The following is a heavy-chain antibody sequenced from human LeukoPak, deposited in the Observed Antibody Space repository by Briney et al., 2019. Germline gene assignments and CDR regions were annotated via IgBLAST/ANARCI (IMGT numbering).Heavy chain of an antibody. CDR2: IKSKTDGGTT. V-gene: IGHV3-15*01. Sequence: GGSPRLSCAASGFSFNNAWMNWARQAPGKGLEWVGRIKSKTDGGTTDYAAPVKGRFTISREDSQNALYLQMNSLKTEDTAVYYCATAAYYYDRSGYQTDYWGQGTLVTVSS. CDR3: ATAAYYYDRSGYQTDY. CDR1: GFSFNNAW. D-gene: IGHD3-22*01. J-gene: IGHJ4*02.